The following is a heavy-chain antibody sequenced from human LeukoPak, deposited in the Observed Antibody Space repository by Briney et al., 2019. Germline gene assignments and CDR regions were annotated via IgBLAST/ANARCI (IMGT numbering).Heavy chain of an antibody. Sequence: SETLSLTCTVSGGSISNNYWSWFRQPPGKGPEWIGYIYYSGSTNYNPSLKSRVTISVDTSKSQFSLKLSSVTAADTAVYYCASHKGFWGQGTLVTVSS. CDR3: ASHKGF. CDR1: GGSISNNY. CDR2: IYYSGST. V-gene: IGHV4-59*01. J-gene: IGHJ4*02.